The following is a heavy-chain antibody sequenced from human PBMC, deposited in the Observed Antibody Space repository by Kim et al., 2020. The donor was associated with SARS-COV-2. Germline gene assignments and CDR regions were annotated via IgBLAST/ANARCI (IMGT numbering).Heavy chain of an antibody. CDR3: ARVYPVTTTPWNYGMDV. CDR2: MNPNSGNT. V-gene: IGHV1-8*01. Sequence: ASVKVSCKASGYTFTSYDINWVRQATGQGLEWMGWMNPNSGNTGYAQKFQGRVTMTRNTSISTAYMELSSLRSEDTAVYYCARVYPVTTTPWNYGMDVWGQGTTVTVSS. CDR1: GYTFTSYD. D-gene: IGHD4-17*01. J-gene: IGHJ6*02.